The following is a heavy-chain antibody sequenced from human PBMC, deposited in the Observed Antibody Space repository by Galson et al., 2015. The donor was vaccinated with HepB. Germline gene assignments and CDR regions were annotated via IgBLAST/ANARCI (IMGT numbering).Heavy chain of an antibody. Sequence: SLRLSCAASGFTFSRYAMSWVRHGPGEGLEWVSTISGHDHSTYYVDSVKGRFTISRDNSKNTVYLQMNSLTADDTAVYYCAKSISKYVRQPDDHWGQGIQVTVSS. J-gene: IGHJ4*02. CDR3: AKSISKYVRQPDDH. D-gene: IGHD3-10*02. CDR1: GFTFSRYA. CDR2: ISGHDHST. V-gene: IGHV3-23*01.